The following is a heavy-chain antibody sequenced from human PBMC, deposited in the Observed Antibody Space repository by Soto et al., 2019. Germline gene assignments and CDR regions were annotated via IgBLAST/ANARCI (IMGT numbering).Heavy chain of an antibody. D-gene: IGHD3-3*01. V-gene: IGHV4-34*01. Sequence: SETLSLTCAVYGGSFSGYYWSWIRQPPGKGLEWIGEVNHSGSTNYNPSLKSRVTISVDTSKNQFSLKLSSVTAADTAVYYCARGFVTIFGVGNYYYYGMDVWGQGTTVTVSS. CDR2: VNHSGST. CDR3: ARGFVTIFGVGNYYYYGMDV. J-gene: IGHJ6*02. CDR1: GGSFSGYY.